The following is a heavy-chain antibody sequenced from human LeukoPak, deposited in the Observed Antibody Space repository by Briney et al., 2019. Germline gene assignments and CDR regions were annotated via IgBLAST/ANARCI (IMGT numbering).Heavy chain of an antibody. CDR2: IRGDEGDK. J-gene: IGHJ4*02. V-gene: IGHV3-7*03. CDR3: ARDVGGALDY. D-gene: IGHD4-17*01. CDR1: GFTFRNYW. Sequence: GGSLRLSCTVSGFTFRNYWMAWVRQAPGKGLEWVSNIRGDEGDKDSVDSVKGRFTISRDNAKKSLYLQMNSLRVEDTAVYYCARDVGGALDYWGQGTLVTVSS.